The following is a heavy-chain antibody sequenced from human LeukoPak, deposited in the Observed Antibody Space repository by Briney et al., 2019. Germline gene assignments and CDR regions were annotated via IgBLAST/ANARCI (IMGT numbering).Heavy chain of an antibody. D-gene: IGHD3-10*01. CDR3: AKGGFGFGELKFDY. CDR2: ISGSGART. J-gene: IGHJ4*02. Sequence: GGSLRLSCAASGITFSSYAMSWVRQAPGKGLEWVSGISGSGARTYYADSVKGRFTISRDNPKNRMYLQMNSLRAEDTAVYHCAKGGFGFGELKFDYWGQGTLVTVSS. CDR1: GITFSSYA. V-gene: IGHV3-23*01.